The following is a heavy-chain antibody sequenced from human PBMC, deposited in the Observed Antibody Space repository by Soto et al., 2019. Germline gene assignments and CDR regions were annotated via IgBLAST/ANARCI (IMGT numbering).Heavy chain of an antibody. CDR2: ISFDGRKE. CDR3: ARPIPRWSYHYGMDV. J-gene: IGHJ6*02. Sequence: QLVESGGRGVQPGRSLRLSCEASEFTFSSYAMHWVRQAPGRGLEWVALISFDGRKEYYADSVKGRFTVSRDNSRSMVYLQMDSLRPDDTAIYYCARPIPRWSYHYGMDVWGQVTTVTVSS. CDR1: EFTFSSYA. V-gene: IGHV3-30*03. D-gene: IGHD2-15*01.